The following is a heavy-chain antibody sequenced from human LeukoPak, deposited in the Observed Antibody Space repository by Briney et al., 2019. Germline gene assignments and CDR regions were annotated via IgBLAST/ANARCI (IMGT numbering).Heavy chain of an antibody. CDR1: GGSISSYY. CDR2: IYYSGST. D-gene: IGHD2-2*01. CDR3: ARDSYVPAANFYYYYYMDV. Sequence: SETLSLTCTVSGGSISSYYWSWIRQPPGKGLEWIGYIYYSGSTNYNPSLKSRVTMSVDTSKNQFSLKLSSVTAADTAVYYCARDSYVPAANFYYYYYMDVWGKGTTVTVSS. J-gene: IGHJ6*03. V-gene: IGHV4-59*12.